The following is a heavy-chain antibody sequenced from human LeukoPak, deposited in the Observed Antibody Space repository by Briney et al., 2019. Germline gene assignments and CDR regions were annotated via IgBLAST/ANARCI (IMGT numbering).Heavy chain of an antibody. J-gene: IGHJ4*02. CDR3: ARGMCSSVDH. V-gene: IGHV1-18*04. CDR1: GYNFNSFS. CDR2: ISPYNGNT. Sequence: ASVKVSCKASGYNFNSFSFSWVRQAPGQGLEWLGWISPYNGNTNYAQKLQGRVTMTTDASTSTVYMELRSPTSDDTAVYYCARGMCSSVDHWGQGTLVTVSS. D-gene: IGHD2-15*01.